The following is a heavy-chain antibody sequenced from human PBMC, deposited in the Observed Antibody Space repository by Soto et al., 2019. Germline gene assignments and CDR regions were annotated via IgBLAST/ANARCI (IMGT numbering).Heavy chain of an antibody. V-gene: IGHV3-7*01. J-gene: IGHJ3*02. Sequence: SLRLSCAASGFTFSIYWMNWVRQAPGKGLEWVACIKQDGTEKYNVDSVKGRFTISRDNAKNSLYLQMNSLRDEDTAVYYCARAHSNGYYGAFDIWGQGTMVTVSS. CDR1: GFTFSIYW. D-gene: IGHD3-22*01. CDR3: ARAHSNGYYGAFDI. CDR2: IKQDGTEK.